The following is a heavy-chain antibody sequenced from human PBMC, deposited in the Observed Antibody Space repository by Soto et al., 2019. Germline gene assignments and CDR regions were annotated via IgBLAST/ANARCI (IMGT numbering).Heavy chain of an antibody. J-gene: IGHJ4*02. Sequence: GGSLRLSCAASGFTFSSYGMHWVRQAPGKGLEWVAVISYDGSNKYYADSVKGRFTISRDNSKNTLYLQMNSLRAEDTAVYYCAKDPDFWSGYLAYWGQGTLVTVSS. CDR2: ISYDGSNK. CDR3: AKDPDFWSGYLAY. D-gene: IGHD3-3*01. V-gene: IGHV3-30*18. CDR1: GFTFSSYG.